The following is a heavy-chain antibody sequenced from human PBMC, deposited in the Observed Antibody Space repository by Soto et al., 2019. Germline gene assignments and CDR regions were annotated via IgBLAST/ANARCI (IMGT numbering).Heavy chain of an antibody. CDR1: GGSFGGYH. Sequence: QVQLQQWGAGLLKPSETLSLTCAVYGGSFGGYHWSWIRQPPGKGLEWIGEINHSGSTNYNPSLKSRVIISLETSKNQFSLILTSVTAADTAVYYCARGLSSSATFYHYYGMDVWGQGTTVTVSS. D-gene: IGHD6-6*01. CDR2: INHSGST. J-gene: IGHJ6*02. CDR3: ARGLSSSATFYHYYGMDV. V-gene: IGHV4-34*01.